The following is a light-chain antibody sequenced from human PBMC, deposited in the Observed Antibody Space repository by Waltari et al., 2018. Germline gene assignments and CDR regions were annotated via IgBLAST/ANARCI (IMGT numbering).Light chain of an antibody. CDR2: LAS. V-gene: IGKV1-27*01. CDR3: QRYNSAPWT. J-gene: IGKJ1*01. Sequence: DFQMTQSPSSLSASVGDTVTITCRASQDISDDYLPWYQQKPGKSPELLIYLASTLQFGVPSRFRGSGSGKDVTLTITSLQPEDVATYYCQRYNSAPWTFGQGTKV. CDR1: QDISDDY.